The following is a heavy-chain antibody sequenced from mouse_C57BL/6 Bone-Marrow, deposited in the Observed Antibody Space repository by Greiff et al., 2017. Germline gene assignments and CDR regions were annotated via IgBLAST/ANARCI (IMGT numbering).Heavy chain of an antibody. Sequence: EVQLQESGPVLVKPGASVKMSCKASGYTFTDYYMNWVKQSPGKSLEWIGVINPYNGGTSYNQKFKGKATLTVDKSSSTAYMELNRLTSEDSAVYYCARLSSRYAMDYWGQGTSVTVSS. CDR1: GYTFTDYY. J-gene: IGHJ4*01. D-gene: IGHD1-1*01. CDR3: ARLSSRYAMDY. V-gene: IGHV1-19*01. CDR2: INPYNGGT.